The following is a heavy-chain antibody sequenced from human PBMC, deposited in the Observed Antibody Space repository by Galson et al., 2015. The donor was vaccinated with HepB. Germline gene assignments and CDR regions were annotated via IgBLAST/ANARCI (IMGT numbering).Heavy chain of an antibody. CDR2: IWYDGSNK. CDR1: GFTFSSYG. Sequence: SLRLSCAASGFTFSSYGMHWVRQAPGKGLEWVAVIWYDGSNKYYADSVKGRFTISRDNSKNTLYLQMNSLRAEDTAVYYCARDPYYYDSSGYYYEEQGYFDYWGQGTLVTVSS. J-gene: IGHJ4*02. V-gene: IGHV3-33*08. D-gene: IGHD3-22*01. CDR3: ARDPYYYDSSGYYYEEQGYFDY.